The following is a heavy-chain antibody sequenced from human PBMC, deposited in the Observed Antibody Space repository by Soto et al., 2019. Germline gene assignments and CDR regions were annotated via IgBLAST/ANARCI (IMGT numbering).Heavy chain of an antibody. CDR1: GGSISSYY. CDR2: IYYSEST. Sequence: PSETLSLTCTVSGGSISSYYWSWIRQPPGKGLEWIGYIYYSESTYYNPSLKSRVTISVDTSKNQFSLTLTSVTAADTAMYYCARTKYCTNTSCYRRRNSWFDPSGPGTLVTVSS. V-gene: IGHV4-59*08. D-gene: IGHD2-2*02. J-gene: IGHJ5*02. CDR3: ARTKYCTNTSCYRRRNSWFDP.